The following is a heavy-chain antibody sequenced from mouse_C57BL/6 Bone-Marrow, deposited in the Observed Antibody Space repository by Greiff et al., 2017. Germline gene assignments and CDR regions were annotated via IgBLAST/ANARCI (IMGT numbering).Heavy chain of an antibody. J-gene: IGHJ2*01. Sequence: VKLMESGAELARPGASVKLSCKASGYTFTSYGISWVKQRTGQGLEWIGEIYPRSGNTYYNEKFKGKATLTADKSSSTAYMELRSLTSEDSAVYFCARWYGNYSYYLDYWGQGTTLTVSS. CDR1: GYTFTSYG. D-gene: IGHD2-10*02. V-gene: IGHV1-81*01. CDR2: IYPRSGNT. CDR3: ARWYGNYSYYLDY.